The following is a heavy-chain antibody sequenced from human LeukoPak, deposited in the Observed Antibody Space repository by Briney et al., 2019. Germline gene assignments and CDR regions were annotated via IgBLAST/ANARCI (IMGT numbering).Heavy chain of an antibody. J-gene: IGHJ6*02. CDR1: GGTFSSYA. CDR2: IIPILGIA. CDR3: ARVRYYDFWSGYYQQNYYYYGMDV. V-gene: IGHV1-69*04. D-gene: IGHD3-3*01. Sequence: SVKVSCKASGGTFSSYAISWVRQAPGQGLEWMGRIIPILGIANYAQKFQGRVTMTRNTSISTAYMELSSLRSEDTAVYYCARVRYYDFWSGYYQQNYYYYGMDVWGQGTTVTVSS.